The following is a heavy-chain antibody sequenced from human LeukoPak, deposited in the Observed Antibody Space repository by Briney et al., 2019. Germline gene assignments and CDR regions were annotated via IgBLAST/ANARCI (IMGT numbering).Heavy chain of an antibody. CDR3: AAGGDDAKAGY. V-gene: IGHV4-39*02. Sequence: SETLSLTCSAYGASITSGRYYWGWMRQAPGKGLEWIGTIHYSGTPTFYNPSLESRVSLFSDTSRNDFSLRLRSVTAADTAVYYCAAGGDDAKAGYWGQGTLVTVSS. CDR1: GASITSGRYY. CDR2: IHYSGTPT. J-gene: IGHJ4*02. D-gene: IGHD3-16*01.